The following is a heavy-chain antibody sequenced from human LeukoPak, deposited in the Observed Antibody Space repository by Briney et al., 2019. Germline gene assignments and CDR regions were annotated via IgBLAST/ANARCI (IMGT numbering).Heavy chain of an antibody. D-gene: IGHD2-2*01. CDR1: GGSISSYY. J-gene: IGHJ5*02. V-gene: IGHV4-34*01. CDR3: ATRAPRYCSSTSCYWGRASWFDP. Sequence: SETLSLTCTVSGGSISSYYWSWIRQPPGKGLEWIGEINHSGSTNYNPSLKSRVTISVDTSKNQFSLKLSSVTAADTAVYYCATRAPRYCSSTSCYWGRASWFDPWGQGTLVTVSS. CDR2: INHSGST.